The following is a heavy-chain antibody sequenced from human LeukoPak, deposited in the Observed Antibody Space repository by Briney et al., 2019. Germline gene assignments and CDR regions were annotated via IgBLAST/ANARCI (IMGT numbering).Heavy chain of an antibody. CDR1: GGSISSYY. Sequence: SETLSLTCTVSGGSISSYYWSWIRQPAGKGLEWIGRIYTSGSTNYNPSLKSRVTMSVDTSKNQFSPKLSSVTAADTAVYYCARDRTAMYYYGMDVWGQGTTVTVSS. V-gene: IGHV4-4*07. CDR3: ARDRTAMYYYGMDV. D-gene: IGHD5-18*01. J-gene: IGHJ6*02. CDR2: IYTSGST.